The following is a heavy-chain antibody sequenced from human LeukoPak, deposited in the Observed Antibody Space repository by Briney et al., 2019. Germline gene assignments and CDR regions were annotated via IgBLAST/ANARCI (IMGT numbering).Heavy chain of an antibody. Sequence: SGGSLRLSCAASGFTFSSYSMNWVRQAPGKGLEWVSSISSSSSYIYYADSVKGRFTISRDNAKNSLYLQMNSLRAEDTAVYYCAREAQYSYPALDYCGQGTLVTVSS. CDR2: ISSSSSYI. CDR1: GFTFSSYS. J-gene: IGHJ4*02. V-gene: IGHV3-21*01. CDR3: AREAQYSYPALDY. D-gene: IGHD6-6*01.